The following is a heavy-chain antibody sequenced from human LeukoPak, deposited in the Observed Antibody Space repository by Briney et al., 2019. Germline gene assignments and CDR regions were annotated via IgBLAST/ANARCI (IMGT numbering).Heavy chain of an antibody. V-gene: IGHV4-34*01. D-gene: IGHD2-2*01. CDR1: GGSFSGYY. J-gene: IGHJ4*02. CDR2: INHSGST. Sequence: SETLSLTCAVHGGSFSGYYWSWIRQPPGKGLEWIGEINHSGSTNYNLSLKSRVTISVDTSKNQFSLKLSSVTAADTAVYYCARGAVPAAIIDYWGQGTLVTVSS. CDR3: ARGAVPAAIIDY.